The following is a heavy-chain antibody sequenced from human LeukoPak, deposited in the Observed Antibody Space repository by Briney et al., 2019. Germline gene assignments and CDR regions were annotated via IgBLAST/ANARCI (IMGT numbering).Heavy chain of an antibody. CDR3: SNGIYDRSY. J-gene: IGHJ4*02. V-gene: IGHV3-33*01. CDR2: IWYDGSNK. Sequence: GGSLRLSCAASGFAFSNYGMHWVRQAPGKGLEWVAVIWYDGSNKYYADSVKGRFTISRDNSKNTLYLQMNSLRAEDTAVYYCSNGIYDRSYWGQGTLVTVSS. CDR1: GFAFSNYG. D-gene: IGHD2-8*01.